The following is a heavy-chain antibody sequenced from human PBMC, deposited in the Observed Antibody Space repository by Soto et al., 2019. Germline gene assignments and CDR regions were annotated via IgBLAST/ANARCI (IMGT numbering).Heavy chain of an antibody. CDR2: IGRNSGAL. J-gene: IGHJ4*02. CDR1: GFSFHDTA. V-gene: IGHV3-9*01. Sequence: SLSCAASGFSFHDTAMHWVRQAPGKGLEWVSSIGRNSGALAYADSVKGRFTISRDEASNYLYLQLNSLRTEDTALYFCAKGQRMIIKAFFDSCGPLTMVTFCS. D-gene: IGHD3-16*01. CDR3: AKGQRMIIKAFFDS.